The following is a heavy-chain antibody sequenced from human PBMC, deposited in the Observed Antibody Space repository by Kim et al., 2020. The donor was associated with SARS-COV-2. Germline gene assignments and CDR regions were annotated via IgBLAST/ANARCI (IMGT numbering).Heavy chain of an antibody. D-gene: IGHD3-10*01. Sequence: GGSLRLSCAASGFTFSSYGMHWVRQAPGKGLEWVAVISYDGSNKYYADSVKGRFTISRDNSKNTLYLQMNSLRAEDTAVYYCARVGPGYYGSGSSHELDYWGQGTLVTVSS. CDR3: ARVGPGYYGSGSSHELDY. V-gene: IGHV3-33*05. CDR1: GFTFSSYG. J-gene: IGHJ4*02. CDR2: ISYDGSNK.